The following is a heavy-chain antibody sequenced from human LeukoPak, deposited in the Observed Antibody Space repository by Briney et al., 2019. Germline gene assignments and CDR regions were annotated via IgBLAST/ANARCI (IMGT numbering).Heavy chain of an antibody. CDR2: INPDGGST. Sequence: ASVKVSCKASGYTFTSYWIHWVRQAPGQGLEWMGLINPDGGSTAYAHRFQGRVIMTRDTSTSTAYMDLSSLRSEDTAVYHCARAPRNSSTMLDFWGQGTLVTISS. V-gene: IGHV1-46*01. CDR1: GYTFTSYW. J-gene: IGHJ4*02. CDR3: ARAPRNSSTMLDF. D-gene: IGHD6-13*01.